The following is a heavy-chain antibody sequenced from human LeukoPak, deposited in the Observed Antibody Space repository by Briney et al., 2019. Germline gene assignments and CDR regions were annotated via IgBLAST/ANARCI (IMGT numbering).Heavy chain of an antibody. J-gene: IGHJ3*02. Sequence: ASVSVSFKVSGYTLTELSMHWVQQAPAKGLEWMGGFDPEDGETIYAQKFQGRVTMTEDTSTDTAYMELSSLRSEDTAVYYCATVSSGWYLGAFDIWGQGTMVTVSS. V-gene: IGHV1-24*01. CDR3: ATVSSGWYLGAFDI. CDR1: GYTLTELS. CDR2: FDPEDGET. D-gene: IGHD6-19*01.